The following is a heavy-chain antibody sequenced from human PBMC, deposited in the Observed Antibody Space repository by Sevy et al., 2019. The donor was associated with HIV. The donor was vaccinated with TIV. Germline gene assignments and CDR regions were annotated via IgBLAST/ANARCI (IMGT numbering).Heavy chain of an antibody. Sequence: GGSLRLSCTAAGFTYSNARMSWVRQAPGKGLEWVGRIKSESDGGATDYAAFVKGRFTSSTDDSENTRYVQMNSLKTEDTAIYYCITEGNGYDHYQATDVWGQGTPVTVSS. V-gene: IGHV3-15*01. CDR1: GFTYSNAR. CDR3: ITEGNGYDHYQATDV. D-gene: IGHD2-2*01. J-gene: IGHJ6*02. CDR2: IKSESDGGAT.